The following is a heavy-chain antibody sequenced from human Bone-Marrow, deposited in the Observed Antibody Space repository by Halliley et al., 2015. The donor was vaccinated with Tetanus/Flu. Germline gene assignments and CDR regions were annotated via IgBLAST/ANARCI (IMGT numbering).Heavy chain of an antibody. Sequence: QLVQSGAEVKKPGASVKVSCKASGYTFTRYGINWVRQAPGQGLEWMGWISARNGYTHYEQTLQGRVTMTTDTSTSTAYMELRSLRSDDTAVYYCARDDYLYGDSNLDYWGQGTLVTVSS. CDR2: ISARNGYT. CDR3: ARDDYLYGDSNLDY. J-gene: IGHJ4*02. CDR1: GYTFTRYG. V-gene: IGHV1-18*01. D-gene: IGHD4-17*01.